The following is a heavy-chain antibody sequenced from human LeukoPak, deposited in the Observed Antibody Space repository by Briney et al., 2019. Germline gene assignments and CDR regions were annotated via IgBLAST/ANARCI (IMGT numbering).Heavy chain of an antibody. CDR3: ARSSTTVTKRALDI. J-gene: IGHJ3*02. D-gene: IGHD4-17*01. V-gene: IGHV4-59*01. CDR2: IYYSGST. Sequence: MASETLSLTCTVSGGSISIYYWSWIRQPPGKGLEWIGYIYYSGSTNYNPSLKSRVTISVDTPKNQFSLKLSSVTAADTAVYYCARSSTTVTKRALDIWGQGTMVTVSS. CDR1: GGSISIYY.